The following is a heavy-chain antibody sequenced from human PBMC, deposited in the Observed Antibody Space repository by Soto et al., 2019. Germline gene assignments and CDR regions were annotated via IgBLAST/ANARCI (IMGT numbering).Heavy chain of an antibody. Sequence: SETLSLTCTVSGGSISSYYWSWIRQPPGKGLEWIGYIYYSGSTNYNPSLKSRVTISVDTSKNQFSLKLSSVTAADTAVYYCARDTYYYGSGSYLGYYYYGMDVWGQGTTVTVSS. V-gene: IGHV4-59*01. CDR1: GGSISSYY. CDR2: IYYSGST. D-gene: IGHD3-10*01. CDR3: ARDTYYYGSGSYLGYYYYGMDV. J-gene: IGHJ6*02.